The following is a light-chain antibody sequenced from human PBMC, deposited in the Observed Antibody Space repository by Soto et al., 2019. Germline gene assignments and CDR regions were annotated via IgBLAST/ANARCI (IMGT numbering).Light chain of an antibody. CDR1: SSDVGGYNY. V-gene: IGLV2-14*01. Sequence: QSVLTQPASVSGSPGQSITISCTGTSSDVGGYNYVSWYQQHPGKAPKLMIYDVSNRPSGVSNRFSGSKSGNTASLTISGLQAEDEADYYCNSYTSSSFYVFGTWTKVTV. J-gene: IGLJ1*01. CDR2: DVS. CDR3: NSYTSSSFYV.